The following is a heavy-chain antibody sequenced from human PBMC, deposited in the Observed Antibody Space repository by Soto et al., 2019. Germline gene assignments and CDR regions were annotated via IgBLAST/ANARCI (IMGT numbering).Heavy chain of an antibody. D-gene: IGHD2-21*01. J-gene: IGHJ4*02. CDR1: GFVFRSYG. CDR2: IWHDGSHQ. V-gene: IGHV3-33*01. Sequence: QVQLVESGGGVVQPGRSLRLSCAASGFVFRSYGMHWVRQAPGKGLEWVGVIWHDGSHQYYADSVKGRFTISRDNSKNTLSLQMNSLRADDTAVYYCAREAYGGEGPLDCWGQGTLVTVSS. CDR3: AREAYGGEGPLDC.